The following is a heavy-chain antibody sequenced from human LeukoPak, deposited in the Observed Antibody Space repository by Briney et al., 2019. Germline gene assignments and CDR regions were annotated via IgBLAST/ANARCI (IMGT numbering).Heavy chain of an antibody. J-gene: IGHJ4*02. Sequence: GGSLRPSCAASGFTVSSNYMSWVRQAPGKGLEWVSVIYSGGSTYYADSVKGRFTISRGNSKNTLYLQMNSLRAEDTAVYYCARDFRFGELSFDYWGQGTLVTVSS. D-gene: IGHD3-10*01. CDR1: GFTVSSNY. CDR2: IYSGGST. CDR3: ARDFRFGELSFDY. V-gene: IGHV3-66*01.